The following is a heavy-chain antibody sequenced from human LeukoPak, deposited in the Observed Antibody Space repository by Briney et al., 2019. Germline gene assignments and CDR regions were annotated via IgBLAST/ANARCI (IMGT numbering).Heavy chain of an antibody. CDR2: ISYDGSNK. Sequence: PGGSLRLSCAASGFTFSSYTMHWVRQAPGKGLEWVAVISYDGSNKYYTDSVKGRFTISRDNSKNTLYLQMNSLRPEDTTVYYCARSLGGSYPSFDSWGQGTLVTVSS. CDR3: ARSLGGSYPSFDS. D-gene: IGHD1-26*01. J-gene: IGHJ4*02. CDR1: GFTFSSYT. V-gene: IGHV3-30*04.